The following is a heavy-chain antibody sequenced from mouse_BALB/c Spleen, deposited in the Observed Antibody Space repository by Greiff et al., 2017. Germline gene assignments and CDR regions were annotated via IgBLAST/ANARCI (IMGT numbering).Heavy chain of an antibody. J-gene: IGHJ3*01. CDR2: ILPGSGST. D-gene: IGHD2-4*01. CDR1: GYTFSSYW. CDR3: ARSYYDYDGFAD. V-gene: IGHV1-9*01. Sequence: VQLQQSGAELMKPGASVKISCKATGYTFSSYWIEWVKQRPGHGLEWIGEILPGSGSTNYNEKFKGKATFTADTSSNTAYMQLSSLTSEDSAVYYCARSYYDYDGFADWGQGTLVTVSA.